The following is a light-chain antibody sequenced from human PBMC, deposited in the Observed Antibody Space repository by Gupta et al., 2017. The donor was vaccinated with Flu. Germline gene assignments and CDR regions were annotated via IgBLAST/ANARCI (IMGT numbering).Light chain of an antibody. CDR1: SSNIGAGYD. CDR2: GNS. CDR3: QSYDSSLSVV. Sequence: RVTISCTGSSSNIGAGYDVHWYQQLPGTAPKLHIYGNSNRPSGVPDRFSGSKSGTSASLAITGLQAEYEADYYCQSYDSSLSVVFGGGTKLTVL. V-gene: IGLV1-40*01. J-gene: IGLJ2*01.